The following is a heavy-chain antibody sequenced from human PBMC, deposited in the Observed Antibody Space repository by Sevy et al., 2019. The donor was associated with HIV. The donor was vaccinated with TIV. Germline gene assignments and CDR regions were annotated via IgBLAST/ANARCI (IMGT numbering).Heavy chain of an antibody. J-gene: IGHJ6*02. CDR3: ARAGGAERGYSGYELYYYYGMDV. CDR2: ISSSSSYI. Sequence: GGSLRLSCAASGFTFNSFAMDWVRQAPGKGLEWVSSISSSSSYIYYADSVKGRFTISRDNAKNSLYLQMNSLRAEDTAVYYCARAGGAERGYSGYELYYYYGMDVWGQGTTVTVSS. V-gene: IGHV3-21*01. CDR1: GFTFNSFA. D-gene: IGHD5-12*01.